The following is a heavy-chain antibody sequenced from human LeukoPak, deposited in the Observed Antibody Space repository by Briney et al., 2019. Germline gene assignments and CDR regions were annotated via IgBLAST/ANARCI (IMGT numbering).Heavy chain of an antibody. J-gene: IGHJ4*02. D-gene: IGHD3-10*01. V-gene: IGHV4-39*01. CDR1: GGSISSSSYY. CDR3: ARLTTMVRGVISY. Sequence: PSETLSLTCTVSGGSISSSSYYWGWIRQPPGKGLEWIVSIYYSGSTYYNPSLKSRVTISVDTSKNQFSLKLSSVTAADTAVYYCARLTTMVRGVISYWGQGTLVTVSS. CDR2: IYYSGST.